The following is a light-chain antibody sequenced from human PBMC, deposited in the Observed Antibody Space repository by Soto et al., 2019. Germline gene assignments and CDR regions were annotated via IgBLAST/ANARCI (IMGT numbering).Light chain of an antibody. Sequence: DIQVPQSPPTLPASVGDRVTSTCRASQTISTWMAWYQQKPGKAPKLLIYKASTLKSGVPSRFSGSGSGTEFTLTISSLQPDDFATYYCQHYNSYSEAFGQGTKVDI. V-gene: IGKV1-5*03. CDR2: KAS. J-gene: IGKJ1*01. CDR1: QTISTW. CDR3: QHYNSYSEA.